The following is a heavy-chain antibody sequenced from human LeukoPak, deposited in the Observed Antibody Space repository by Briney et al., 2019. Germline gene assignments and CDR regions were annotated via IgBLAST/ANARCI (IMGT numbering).Heavy chain of an antibody. D-gene: IGHD4-23*01. CDR2: ISSSGSTI. Sequence: GGSLTLSCAVSGFTFSSYEMNWVRHAPRKGLEWASYISSSGSTIYYADSVKGRFTISRDISKNTLYLQMNSLGAEDTAMYYCARRAGGYSHPYDDWGEGILVTVSS. CDR3: ARRAGGYSHPYDD. CDR1: GFTFSSYE. J-gene: IGHJ4*02. V-gene: IGHV3-48*03.